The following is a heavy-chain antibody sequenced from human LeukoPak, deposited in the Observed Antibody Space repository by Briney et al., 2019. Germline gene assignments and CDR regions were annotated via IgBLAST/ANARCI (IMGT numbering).Heavy chain of an antibody. D-gene: IGHD6-6*01. CDR3: ARRHVEYSSSSDPYYFDY. Sequence: PSQTLSLTCTVSGGSISSGSYYWSWIRQPAGKGLEWIGHIYTSGGTNYNPSLKSRVTISVDTSKNQFSLKLSSVSAADAAVYYCARRHVEYSSSSDPYYFDYWGQGTLVTVSS. CDR2: IYTSGGT. V-gene: IGHV4-61*09. CDR1: GGSISSGSYY. J-gene: IGHJ4*02.